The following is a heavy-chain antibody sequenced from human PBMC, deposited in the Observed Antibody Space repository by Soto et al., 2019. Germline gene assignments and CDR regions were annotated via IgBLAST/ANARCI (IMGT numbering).Heavy chain of an antibody. J-gene: IGHJ4*02. D-gene: IGHD3-3*01. Sequence: SETLSLTCAVYGGSFSGYYWSWIRQPPGKGLEWIGEINHSGSTNYNPSLKSRVTISVDTSKNQFSLKLSSVTAADTAVYYCARDPFWSGYYFDYWGQGTLVIVSS. CDR3: ARDPFWSGYYFDY. CDR2: INHSGST. V-gene: IGHV4-34*01. CDR1: GGSFSGYY.